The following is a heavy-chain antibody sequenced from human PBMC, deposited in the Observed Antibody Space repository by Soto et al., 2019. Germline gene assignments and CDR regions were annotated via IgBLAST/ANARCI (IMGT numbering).Heavy chain of an antibody. CDR3: AKGGDSGYYYIYYFDF. D-gene: IGHD3-22*01. CDR1: GFSFSSYT. Sequence: GGALRLSGATSGFSFSSYTISLVRQAPGKGLEWVSVISDTGRSTYYADSVKGRFTISRDNSNNALFLEMSILRADDTAVYYCAKGGDSGYYYIYYFDFWGQGTQVTVSS. CDR2: ISDTGRST. J-gene: IGHJ4*02. V-gene: IGHV3-23*01.